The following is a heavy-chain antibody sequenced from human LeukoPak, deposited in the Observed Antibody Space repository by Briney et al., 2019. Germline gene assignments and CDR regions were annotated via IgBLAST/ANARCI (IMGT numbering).Heavy chain of an antibody. D-gene: IGHD3-22*01. V-gene: IGHV4-59*01. CDR3: ARFNNYYYDSSGPRDWFDP. CDR1: GGSISTYY. CDR2: IYYTGST. Sequence: SETLSLTCTVSGGSISTYYWSWIRQPPGKGLEWIGYIYYTGSTSYNPSLKSRVTMSLDASKNQFSRKLSSVTAADTAVYYCARFNNYYYDSSGPRDWFDPWGQGTLVTVSS. J-gene: IGHJ5*02.